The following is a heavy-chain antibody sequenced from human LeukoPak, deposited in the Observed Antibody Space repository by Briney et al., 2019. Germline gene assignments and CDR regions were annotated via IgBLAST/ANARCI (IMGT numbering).Heavy chain of an antibody. V-gene: IGHV1-46*01. CDR1: GYSFPTYY. J-gene: IGHJ4*02. D-gene: IGHD1-1*01. CDR2: INPNGGST. CDR3: ARSQLSARSFDS. Sequence: ASVKVSCKASGYSFPTYYMHWVRQAPGQGLEWMGIINPNGGSTTYAQKFQGRVTMTRDTSTSTGFMELSSLRSKDTAVYYCARSQLSARSFDSWGQGTLVTVSS.